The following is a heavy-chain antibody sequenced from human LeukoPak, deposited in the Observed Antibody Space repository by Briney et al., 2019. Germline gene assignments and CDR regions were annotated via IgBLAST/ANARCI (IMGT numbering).Heavy chain of an antibody. Sequence: SETLSLTCAVSDYSISSGFYWGWIRQPPGKGLEWIGSISHSGSTYYNPSLKSRVTISVDTSNNQFSLNLWSVTAADTAVYYCARDLSGGTHDYWAREPWSPSPQ. CDR2: ISHSGST. CDR1: DYSISSGFY. V-gene: IGHV4-38-2*02. J-gene: IGHJ4*02. D-gene: IGHD1-26*01. CDR3: ARDLSGGTHDY.